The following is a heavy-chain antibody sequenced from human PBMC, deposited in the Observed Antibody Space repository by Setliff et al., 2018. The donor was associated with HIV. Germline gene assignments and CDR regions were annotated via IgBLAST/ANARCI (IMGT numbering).Heavy chain of an antibody. V-gene: IGHV3-33*03. Sequence: GGSLRLSCTASGFTFSSYGMHWVRQTPGKGLEWVAVIWYDGSNENYAGSVKGRFTISRDNAKNSLYLQMNSLRAEDTALYYCAKDYGSGSPAYYYYYYMDVWGKGTTVTVSS. D-gene: IGHD3-10*01. CDR2: IWYDGSNE. J-gene: IGHJ6*03. CDR1: GFTFSSYG. CDR3: AKDYGSGSPAYYYYYYMDV.